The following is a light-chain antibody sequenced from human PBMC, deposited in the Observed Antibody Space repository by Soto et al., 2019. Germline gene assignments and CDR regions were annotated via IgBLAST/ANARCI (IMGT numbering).Light chain of an antibody. CDR3: SSYTSSSTYV. Sequence: QSALTQPASVSGSPGQSITTSCTGTSSDVGGYNYVSWYQQHPGKAPKLMIYEVSNRPSGVSNRFSGSKSDNTASLTISGLQAEDEADYYCSSYTSSSTYVFGTGTKVTVL. J-gene: IGLJ1*01. CDR2: EVS. V-gene: IGLV2-14*01. CDR1: SSDVGGYNY.